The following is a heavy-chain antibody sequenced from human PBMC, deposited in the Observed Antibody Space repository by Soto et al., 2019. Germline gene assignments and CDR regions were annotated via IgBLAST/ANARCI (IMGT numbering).Heavy chain of an antibody. CDR2: INVGNGNT. D-gene: IGHD2-15*01. CDR3: GIVGAHSTPLEH. Sequence: ASVKVSCKASGYTFTDYAIHWVRQAPGQGLEWMGRINVGNGNTGYSRKFQGRVTNVRDMSASTAYIEVTSLTSEDTAIYYCGIVGAHSTPLEHWGQGTLVTVSS. CDR1: GYTFTDYA. V-gene: IGHV1-3*01. J-gene: IGHJ1*01.